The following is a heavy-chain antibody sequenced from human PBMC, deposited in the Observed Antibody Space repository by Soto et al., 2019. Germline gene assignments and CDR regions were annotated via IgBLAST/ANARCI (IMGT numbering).Heavy chain of an antibody. CDR3: ARGQGYWFYYYYGMDV. D-gene: IGHD2-15*01. CDR2: INHSGST. V-gene: IGHV4-34*01. Sequence: SETLSLTCAVYGGSFSCYYWSWIRQPPGKGLEWIGEINHSGSTNYNPSPKSRVTISVDTSKNQFSLKLSSVTAADTAVYYCARGQGYWFYYYYGMDVWGQGTTVTVSS. J-gene: IGHJ6*02. CDR1: GGSFSCYY.